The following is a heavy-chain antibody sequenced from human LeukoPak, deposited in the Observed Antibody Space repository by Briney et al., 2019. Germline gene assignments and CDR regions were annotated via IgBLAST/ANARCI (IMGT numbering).Heavy chain of an antibody. D-gene: IGHD5-18*01. Sequence: PGGSLRLSCAASGFTVSSNFMSWVRQAPGKGLEWVSVIYRGGSTYYADSVKGRFTISRDNSKNTLYLQMNNLRAEDTAVYYCARGGYSYGLFDCWGQGTLVTASS. CDR2: IYRGGST. V-gene: IGHV3-53*01. CDR1: GFTVSSNF. CDR3: ARGGYSYGLFDC. J-gene: IGHJ4*02.